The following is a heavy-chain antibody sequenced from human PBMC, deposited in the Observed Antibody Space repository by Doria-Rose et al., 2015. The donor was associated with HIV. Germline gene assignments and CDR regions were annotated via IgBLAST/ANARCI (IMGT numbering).Heavy chain of an antibody. D-gene: IGHD4-17*01. CDR2: MNPNSTNT. CDR1: GYTFTNYD. J-gene: IGHJ4*02. CDR3: ARGGTRWPFDY. V-gene: IGHV1-8*02. Sequence: QVQLQGSGTEVKKPGASVKVSCKTSGYTFTNYDVTWVRQATGHGLEWVGWMNPNSTNTGYAQKFQGRVTMTRDTSMSTAYMELSSLTSEDTAVYYCARGGTRWPFDYWGQGTLVTVSS.